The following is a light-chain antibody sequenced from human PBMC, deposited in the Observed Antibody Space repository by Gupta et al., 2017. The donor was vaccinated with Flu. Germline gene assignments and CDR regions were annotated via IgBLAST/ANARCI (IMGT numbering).Light chain of an antibody. CDR1: SSDVGSYNL. CDR2: EGS. Sequence: QSALTQPASVSGSPGQSITISCTGTSSDVGSYNLVSWYQQHPGKAPKLMIYEGSKRPSGVSNRFSGSKSGNTASLTISGLQAEDEADYYCCSYSPYVVFGGGTKLTVL. V-gene: IGLV2-23*01. CDR3: CSYSPYVV. J-gene: IGLJ2*01.